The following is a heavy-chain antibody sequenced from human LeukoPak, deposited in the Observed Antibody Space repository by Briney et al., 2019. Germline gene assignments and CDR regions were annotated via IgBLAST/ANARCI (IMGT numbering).Heavy chain of an antibody. CDR3: ARSPADYGDYVPDDY. CDR1: GFTFSSYS. V-gene: IGHV3-21*01. J-gene: IGHJ4*02. D-gene: IGHD4-17*01. Sequence: GGSLRLSCAASGFTFSSYSMNWVRKAPRQGLEWVSSISSSGSYIYYADSVKGRFTISTDNAKNSLYLQMNSLRAEDTAVYYCARSPADYGDYVPDDYWGQGTLVTVSS. CDR2: ISSSGSYI.